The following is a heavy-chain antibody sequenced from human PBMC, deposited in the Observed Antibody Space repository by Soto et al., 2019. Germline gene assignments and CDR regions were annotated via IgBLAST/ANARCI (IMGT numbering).Heavy chain of an antibody. V-gene: IGHV2-5*02. CDR2: IYWDDDK. J-gene: IGHJ6*02. CDR3: IQSRCGGDCLQSYASHYYYGMDV. Sequence: QITLKESGPTLVKPTQTLTLTCTFSGFSLSTSGVGVGWIRQPPGKALEWLALIYWDDDKRYSTSLRSRLTINKDTSKNQVVLTMPNMDPVDPATYYCIQSRCGGDCLQSYASHYYYGMDVWGQGTTVTVSS. D-gene: IGHD2-21*02. CDR1: GFSLSTSGVG.